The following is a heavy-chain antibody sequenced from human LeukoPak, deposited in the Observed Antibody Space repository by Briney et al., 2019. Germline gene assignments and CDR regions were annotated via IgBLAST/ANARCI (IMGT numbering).Heavy chain of an antibody. CDR2: FTPNSGGT. J-gene: IGHJ4*02. CDR3: ARVHGFLRFLEWLLGY. CDR1: GSTLPGTY. Sequence: ASVKASCNVFGSTLPGTYITWGGQAPGQGLDWLGWFTPNSGGTNYAQKFQGRVTMTRDTSISTAYMELSRLRSDDTAVYYCARVHGFLRFLEWLLGYWGQGTLVTVSS. D-gene: IGHD3-3*01. V-gene: IGHV1-2*02.